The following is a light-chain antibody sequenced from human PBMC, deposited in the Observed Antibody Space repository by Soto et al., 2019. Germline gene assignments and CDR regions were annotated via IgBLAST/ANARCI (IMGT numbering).Light chain of an antibody. Sequence: QSALTQPASVSGSPGQSITISCTGTSSDVGGYKHASWYQHHPGKAPKLIIYEVSNRPSGVSTCFSGSKSGYTASLTISGLQAEDEADYYCNSQRSSGTRVFGTGTKLTVL. CDR1: SSDVGGYKH. CDR2: EVS. CDR3: NSQRSSGTRV. J-gene: IGLJ1*01. V-gene: IGLV2-14*01.